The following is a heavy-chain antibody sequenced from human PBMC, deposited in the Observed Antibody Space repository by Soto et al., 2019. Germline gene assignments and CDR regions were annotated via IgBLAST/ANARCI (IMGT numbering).Heavy chain of an antibody. CDR3: ARGPLAVAGTIDYYYGMDV. D-gene: IGHD6-19*01. V-gene: IGHV4-34*01. CDR2: INHSGST. J-gene: IGHJ6*02. CDR1: GGSFSGYY. Sequence: SETLSLTSAVYGGSFSGYYWSWIRQPPAKGLEWIGEINHSGSTNYNPSLKSRVTISVDTSKNQFSLKLGSVTAADTAVYYCARGPLAVAGTIDYYYGMDVWGQGTTVTVSS.